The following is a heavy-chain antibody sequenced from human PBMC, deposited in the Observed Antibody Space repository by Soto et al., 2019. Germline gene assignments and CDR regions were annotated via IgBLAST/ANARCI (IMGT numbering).Heavy chain of an antibody. J-gene: IGHJ6*02. CDR3: AREIRATAMVTSVDYYGMDV. CDR2: ISYDGSNK. V-gene: IGHV3-30*03. D-gene: IGHD5-18*01. CDR1: GLTFSNYG. Sequence: GGSLRLSCADSGLTFSNYGMHWVRQATGKGLEWVAAISYDGSNKYYADSVEGRFTISRDNSKSTVYLQMNSLRAEDTAVYYCAREIRATAMVTSVDYYGMDVWGQGTTVTVSS.